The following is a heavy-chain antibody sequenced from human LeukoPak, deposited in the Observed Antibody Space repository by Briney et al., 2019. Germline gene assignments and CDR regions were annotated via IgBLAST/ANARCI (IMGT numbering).Heavy chain of an antibody. CDR3: AKQKTAYDILTGYDY. D-gene: IGHD3-9*01. J-gene: IGHJ4*02. Sequence: GWSLRLACAASGFTFSSYAMSWVLQSPGNGLELVSAISGSGGSTYYADSVKGRFTISRDNSKNTLYLQMNSLRAEDTAVYFFAKQKTAYDILTGYDYWGQGTLVTVSS. CDR1: GFTFSSYA. V-gene: IGHV3-23*01. CDR2: ISGSGGST.